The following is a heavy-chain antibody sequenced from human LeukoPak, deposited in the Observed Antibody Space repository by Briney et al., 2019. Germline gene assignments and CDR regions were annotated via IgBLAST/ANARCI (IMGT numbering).Heavy chain of an antibody. CDR2: IRGDGSER. J-gene: IGHJ4*02. Sequence: PGGSLRLSCAASGFTFSSYWMTWVRQAPGKGLEWVVNIRGDGSERFYVGYLKGRFTISRDNAKNSLYLQMNSLRVDDTAVYYCVREGPPQGRPWSGWYPFDFWGQGILVTVSS. D-gene: IGHD3-3*01. V-gene: IGHV3-7*01. CDR1: GFTFSSYW. CDR3: VREGPPQGRPWSGWYPFDF.